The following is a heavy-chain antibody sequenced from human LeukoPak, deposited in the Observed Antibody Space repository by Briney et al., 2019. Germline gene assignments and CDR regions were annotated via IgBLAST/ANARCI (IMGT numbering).Heavy chain of an antibody. CDR1: GFTFSTYA. V-gene: IGHV3-23*01. CDR2: ISSDASGT. D-gene: IGHD2-15*01. Sequence: GGSLRLSCAASGFTFSTYAMSWVRQAPGKGLEWVSAISSDASGTYYTDSVKGRFTISRDNSKNTLYLQMNSLRAEDTAVYYCAKSGVSSIYHAFDIWGQGTMVTVSS. CDR3: AKSGVSSIYHAFDI. J-gene: IGHJ3*02.